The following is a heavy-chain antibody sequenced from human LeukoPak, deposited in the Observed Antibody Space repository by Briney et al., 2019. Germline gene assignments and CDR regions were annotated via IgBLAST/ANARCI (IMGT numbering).Heavy chain of an antibody. Sequence: GGSLRLSCTTFGFTFGDYAISWVRQAPGKGLEWVGFIRNRIHGRTSVYAASVEGRFTISRDDSESVAYLQMNSLKTKDTAVYFCARGGVNDHGDGQYFEHWGQGTLVTVSS. CDR2: IRNRIHGRTS. D-gene: IGHD4-17*01. CDR3: ARGGVNDHGDGQYFEH. V-gene: IGHV3-49*04. CDR1: GFTFGDYA. J-gene: IGHJ1*01.